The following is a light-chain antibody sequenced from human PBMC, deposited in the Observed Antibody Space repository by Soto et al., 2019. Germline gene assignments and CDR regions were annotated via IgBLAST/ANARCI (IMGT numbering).Light chain of an antibody. Sequence: QSVLTQPPSASGSPGQSVTISCTGTSSDVGGYNYVSWYQHHPGKAPKLMIYEVNKRPSGVPDRFSGSKSGNTASLTVSGLQAEDDADYYCSSYAGSNNIRYVFGTGTQLTVL. CDR3: SSYAGSNNIRYV. CDR2: EVN. V-gene: IGLV2-8*01. J-gene: IGLJ1*01. CDR1: SSDVGGYNY.